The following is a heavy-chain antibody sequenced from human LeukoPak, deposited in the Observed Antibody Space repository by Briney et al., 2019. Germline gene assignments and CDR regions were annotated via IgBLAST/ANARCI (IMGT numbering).Heavy chain of an antibody. CDR2: INPNSGGT. J-gene: IGHJ4*02. CDR1: GYTFTGYY. D-gene: IGHD2-15*01. CDR3: ARDRRPHYCSGGSCYSELAINY. Sequence: GASVKVSRKASGYTFTGYYMHWVRQAPGQGLEWMGRINPNSGGTNYAQKFQGRVTMTRDTPISTAYMELSRLRSDDTAVYYCARDRRPHYCSGGSCYSELAINYWGQGTLVTVSS. V-gene: IGHV1-2*06.